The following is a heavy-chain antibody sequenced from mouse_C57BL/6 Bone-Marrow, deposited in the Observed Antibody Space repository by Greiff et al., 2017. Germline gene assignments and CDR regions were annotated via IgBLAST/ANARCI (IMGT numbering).Heavy chain of an antibody. CDR2: FDPENGDT. CDR1: GFNIKDDY. V-gene: IGHV14-4*01. CDR3: TTVDHY. Sequence: VHVKPSGAELVRPGASVKLSCTASGFNIKDDYMHWVKQRPEQGLEWIGWFDPENGDTECASKFQGKATITADTSSNTAYLQLSSLTSEDTAVYYCTTVDHYWGQGTTRTVSS. J-gene: IGHJ2*01.